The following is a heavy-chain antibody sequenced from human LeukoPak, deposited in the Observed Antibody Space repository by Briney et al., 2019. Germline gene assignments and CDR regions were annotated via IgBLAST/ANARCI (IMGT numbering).Heavy chain of an antibody. CDR1: GYSFTSYW. CDR2: IYPGDSDT. D-gene: IGHD3-3*01. J-gene: IGHJ4*02. V-gene: IGHV5-51*01. Sequence: GESLKISCKGSGYSFTSYWIGWVRQMPGKGLEWMGIIYPGDSDTRYSPSFQGQVTISADKSISTAYLQWSSLKASDTAMYYCARRRYDFWSGYLGDFDYWGQGTLVTVPS. CDR3: ARRRYDFWSGYLGDFDY.